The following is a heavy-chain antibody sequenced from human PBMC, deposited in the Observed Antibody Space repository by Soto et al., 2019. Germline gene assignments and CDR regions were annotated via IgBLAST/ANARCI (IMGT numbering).Heavy chain of an antibody. D-gene: IGHD6-6*01. V-gene: IGHV3-23*01. CDR1: GFTFSSYA. J-gene: IGHJ5*02. CDR3: AKDRYSSSSYNWFDP. Sequence: EVQLLESGGGLVQPGGSLRLSCAASGFTFSSYAMSWVRQAPGKGLEWVSAISGSGGSTYYADSVKGRFTIPRDNSKNTLYLQMNSLRAEDTAVYYCAKDRYSSSSYNWFDPWGQGTLVTVSS. CDR2: ISGSGGST.